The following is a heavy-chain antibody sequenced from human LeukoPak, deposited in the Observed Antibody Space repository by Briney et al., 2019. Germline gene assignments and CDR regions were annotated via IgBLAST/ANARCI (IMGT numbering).Heavy chain of an antibody. CDR2: ISSSNNDI. Sequence: GGSLRLSCAASGFTFSTYSMNWVRQAPGKGLEWVSSISSSNNDIYYADSVKGRFTISRDNAKDSLYLQMHSLRAEDTAVYYCARVTGYTIEDYFDYWGQGTLVTVSS. CDR1: GFTFSTYS. CDR3: ARVTGYTIEDYFDY. J-gene: IGHJ4*02. D-gene: IGHD3-9*01. V-gene: IGHV3-21*01.